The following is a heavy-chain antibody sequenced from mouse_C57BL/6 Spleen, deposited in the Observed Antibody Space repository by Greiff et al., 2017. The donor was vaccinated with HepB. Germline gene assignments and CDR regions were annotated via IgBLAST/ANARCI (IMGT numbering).Heavy chain of an antibody. D-gene: IGHD3-3*01. CDR1: GFTFSDYY. CDR2: ISNGGGST. CDR3: ARGGPGLFAY. V-gene: IGHV5-12*01. Sequence: GMLVESGGGLVKPGGSLKLSCAASGFTFSDYYMYWVRQTPEKRLEWVAYISNGGGSTYYPDTVKGRFTISRDNAKNTLYLQMSRLKSEDTAMYYCARGGPGLFAYWGQGTLVTVSA. J-gene: IGHJ3*01.